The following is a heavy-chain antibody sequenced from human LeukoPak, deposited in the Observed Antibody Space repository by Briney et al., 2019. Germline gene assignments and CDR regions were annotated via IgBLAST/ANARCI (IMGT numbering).Heavy chain of an antibody. Sequence: SETLSLTCTVSGGSISSYYWSWIRQPAGKGLEWIGRIYTSGSTNYNPSLKSRVTVSVDTSKNQFSLKLSSVTAADTAVYYCARENIMITFGGVITLFDYWGQGTLVTVSS. D-gene: IGHD3-16*02. V-gene: IGHV4-4*07. CDR2: IYTSGST. CDR1: GGSISSYY. J-gene: IGHJ4*02. CDR3: ARENIMITFGGVITLFDY.